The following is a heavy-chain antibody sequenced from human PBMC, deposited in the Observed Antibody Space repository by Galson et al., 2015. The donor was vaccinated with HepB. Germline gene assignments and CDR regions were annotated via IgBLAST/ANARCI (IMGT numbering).Heavy chain of an antibody. J-gene: IGHJ6*02. CDR2: ISWNSGST. D-gene: IGHD3-3*01. V-gene: IGHV3-9*01. CDR1: GFTFDDYA. Sequence: SLRLSCAASGFTFDDYAMHWVRQAPGKGLEWVSGISWNSGSTGYADSVKGRFTISRDNVKNSLYLQMNSLRAEDTALYYCGKDMTIFGETGYYYYYGMDVWGQGTTVTVSS. CDR3: GKDMTIFGETGYYYYYGMDV.